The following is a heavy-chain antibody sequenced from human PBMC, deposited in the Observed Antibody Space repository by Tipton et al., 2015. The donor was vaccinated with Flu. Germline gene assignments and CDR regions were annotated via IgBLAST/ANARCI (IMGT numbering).Heavy chain of an antibody. Sequence: QLVQSGAEVKKPGSSVRVSCKASGGTFSSYAISWVRQAPGQGLEWMGGIIPIFGTANYAQKFQGRVTITADESTSTAYMELSSLRSEDTAVYYCARGQLRVAAHLFPRHSSFDYWGQGTLVTVSS. D-gene: IGHD6-6*01. CDR2: IIPIFGTA. CDR3: ARGQLRVAAHLFPRHSSFDY. V-gene: IGHV1-69*01. CDR1: GGTFSSYA. J-gene: IGHJ4*02.